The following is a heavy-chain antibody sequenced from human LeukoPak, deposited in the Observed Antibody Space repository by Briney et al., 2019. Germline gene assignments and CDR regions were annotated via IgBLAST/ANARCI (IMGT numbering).Heavy chain of an antibody. J-gene: IGHJ6*02. Sequence: GGSLRLSCVASGFTFRSYGLSWVRQAPGKGLEWVSTISGDGGGTYYADSVKGRFTISRDNSKNMVYLQMNSLRAEDSAIYYCANPWVYYYYGLDIWGQGTTVTVSS. CDR3: ANPWVYYYYGLDI. CDR2: ISGDGGGT. V-gene: IGHV3-23*01. CDR1: GFTFRSYG. D-gene: IGHD3-16*01.